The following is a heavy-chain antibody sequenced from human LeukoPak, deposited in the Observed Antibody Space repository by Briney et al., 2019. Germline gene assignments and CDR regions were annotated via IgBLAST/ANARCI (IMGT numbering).Heavy chain of an antibody. CDR1: RGTFSSYA. J-gene: IGHJ5*02. D-gene: IGHD2-2*01. CDR2: ILPIFGTA. Sequence: ALVKVCCKASRGTFSSYAISWVRQAPGQGLECLGGILPIFGTANYAQKFQVRVTITTDESTSTAYMELSSLRSEDTAVYYCAIKGYCSSTSCYGYWFDPWGQGTLVTVSS. V-gene: IGHV1-69*05. CDR3: AIKGYCSSTSCYGYWFDP.